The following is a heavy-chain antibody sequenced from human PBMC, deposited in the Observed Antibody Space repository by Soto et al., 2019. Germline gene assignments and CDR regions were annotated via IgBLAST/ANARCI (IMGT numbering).Heavy chain of an antibody. CDR2: TYYRSKWYN. CDR3: ARDRIAGAGIPLDY. Sequence: SQTLSLTCAISGDSVSSNSVAWNLIRQSPSRGLEWLGRTYYRSKWYNDYAVSVKSRITINPDTSKNQFSLQLNSVTPEDTAVYYCARDRIAGAGIPLDYWGQGTLVTVSS. CDR1: GDSVSSNSVA. J-gene: IGHJ4*02. D-gene: IGHD6-13*01. V-gene: IGHV6-1*01.